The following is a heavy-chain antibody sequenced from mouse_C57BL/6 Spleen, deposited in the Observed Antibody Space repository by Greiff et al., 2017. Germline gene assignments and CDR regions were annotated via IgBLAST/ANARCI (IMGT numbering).Heavy chain of an antibody. Sequence: VQLQQPGAELVKPGASVKLSCKASGYTFTSYWMHWVKQRPGQGLEWIGMIHPNSGSTNYNEKFKSKATLTVDKSSSTAYMQLSSLTSEDSAVYYCARLGKMGYDDGFAYCGQGTLVTVSA. J-gene: IGHJ3*01. V-gene: IGHV1-64*01. CDR3: ARLGKMGYDDGFAY. D-gene: IGHD2-2*01. CDR2: IHPNSGST. CDR1: GYTFTSYW.